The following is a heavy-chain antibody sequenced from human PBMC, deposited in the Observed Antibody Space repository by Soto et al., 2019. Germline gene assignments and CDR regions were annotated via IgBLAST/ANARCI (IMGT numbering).Heavy chain of an antibody. V-gene: IGHV3-33*01. CDR3: AREDTLAQRHYYYYYGMDV. Sequence: QVQLVESGGGVVQPGRSLRLSCAASGFTFSSYGMHWVRQAPGKGLEWVAVIWYDGSNKYYADSVKGRFTISRDNSKNTLYLQMNSLRAEDTAVYYCAREDTLAQRHYYYYYGMDVWGQGTTVTVSS. J-gene: IGHJ6*02. D-gene: IGHD6-13*01. CDR1: GFTFSSYG. CDR2: IWYDGSNK.